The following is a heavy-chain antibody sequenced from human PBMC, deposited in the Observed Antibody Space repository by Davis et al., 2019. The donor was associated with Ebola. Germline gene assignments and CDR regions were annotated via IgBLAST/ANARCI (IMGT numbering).Heavy chain of an antibody. Sequence: MPGGSLRLSCTVSGGSITSISYFWGWIRQPPGKGLEWIGSIHYSGSTYYNPSLKSRVTISVDTSKSQFSLRLSSVIAADTAMYYCAGRDKVRPVPGVGNWFDPWGQGTLVTVSS. J-gene: IGHJ5*02. D-gene: IGHD6-19*01. CDR3: AGRDKVRPVPGVGNWFDP. CDR2: IHYSGST. V-gene: IGHV4-39*01. CDR1: GGSITSISYF.